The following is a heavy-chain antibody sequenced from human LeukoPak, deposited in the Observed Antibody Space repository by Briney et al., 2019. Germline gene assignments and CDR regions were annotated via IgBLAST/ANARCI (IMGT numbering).Heavy chain of an antibody. CDR3: ARDTGFQIGLVGY. V-gene: IGHV1-2*06. J-gene: IGHJ4*02. D-gene: IGHD1-14*01. CDR1: GYTFTGYY. Sequence: ASVKVSCKASGYTFTGYYMHWVRQAPGQGLEWMGRINPNSGGTNYAQKFQGRVTMIRDTSISTAYMELSRLRSDDTAVYYCARDTGFQIGLVGYWGQGTLVTVSS. CDR2: INPNSGGT.